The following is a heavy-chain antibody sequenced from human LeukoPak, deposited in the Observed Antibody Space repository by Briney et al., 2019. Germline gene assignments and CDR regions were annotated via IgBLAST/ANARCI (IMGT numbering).Heavy chain of an antibody. CDR2: ISSSSSYI. J-gene: IGHJ4*02. D-gene: IGHD5-18*01. CDR1: GFTFSSYS. V-gene: IGHV3-21*01. CDR3: ARGVRGYSYVGY. Sequence: PGGSLRLSCAASGFTFSSYSMNWVRQAPGKGLEWVSSISSSSSYIYYADSVKGRFTISRDNAKNSLYLQMNSLRAEDTAVYYCARGVRGYSYVGYWGQGTLVTVSS.